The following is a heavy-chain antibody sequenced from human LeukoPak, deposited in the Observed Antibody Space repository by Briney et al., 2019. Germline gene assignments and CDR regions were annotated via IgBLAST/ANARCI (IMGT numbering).Heavy chain of an antibody. CDR2: IYTSGST. V-gene: IGHV4-4*07. Sequence: SETLSLTCTVSGGSISYFYWSWVRQPAGKGLEWIGRIYTSGSTNYSPSLRSRVTISVDTSKNQFSLKLSSVTAADTAVYYCARETSQKGAHYMDVWGKGTTVTISS. J-gene: IGHJ6*03. CDR3: ARETSQKGAHYMDV. CDR1: GGSISYFY. D-gene: IGHD3-16*01.